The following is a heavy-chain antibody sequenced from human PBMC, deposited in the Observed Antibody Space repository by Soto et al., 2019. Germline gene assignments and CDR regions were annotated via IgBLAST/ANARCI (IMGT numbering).Heavy chain of an antibody. CDR2: IYYGGNT. CDR3: ASGSTVINTLDF. D-gene: IGHD4-17*01. V-gene: IGHV4-30-4*01. J-gene: IGHJ4*02. CDR1: GGSIASGDYY. Sequence: PSETLSLTCTVSGGSIASGDYYWSWIRQPPGKGLGWVGYIYYGGNTYYNPSLKSRITISLDTPKNQFSLKLTSVTAADTAVYYCASGSTVINTLDFWGQGTLVTVSS.